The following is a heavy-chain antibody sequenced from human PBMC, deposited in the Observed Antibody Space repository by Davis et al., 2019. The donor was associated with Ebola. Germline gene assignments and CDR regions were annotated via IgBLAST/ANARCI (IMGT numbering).Heavy chain of an antibody. J-gene: IGHJ2*01. CDR3: AKDGGKYPYWYFDL. Sequence: PGGSLRLSCAASGFTFDFYALSWVRQAPGKGLEWVSGTTLSGASTYYADSVKGRFTISRDNPGTTLYLQMSNLRAEDMAVYYCAKDGGKYPYWYFDLWGRGTLVTVSS. V-gene: IGHV3-23*01. CDR1: GFTFDFYA. CDR2: TTLSGAST. D-gene: IGHD1-14*01.